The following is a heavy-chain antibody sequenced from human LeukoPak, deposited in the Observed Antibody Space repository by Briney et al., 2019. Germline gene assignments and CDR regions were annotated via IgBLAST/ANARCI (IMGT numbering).Heavy chain of an antibody. J-gene: IGHJ4*02. CDR3: ARDLSGVTGYTYGRGIDY. CDR2: ISWNSGSI. Sequence: GGSLRLSCAASGFTFDDYAMHWVQQAPGKGLEWVSGISWNSGSIGYADSVKGRFTISRDNAKTSLYLQMNSLRAEDTAVYYCARDLSGVTGYTYGRGIDYWGQGTLVTVSS. CDR1: GFTFDDYA. D-gene: IGHD5-18*01. V-gene: IGHV3-9*01.